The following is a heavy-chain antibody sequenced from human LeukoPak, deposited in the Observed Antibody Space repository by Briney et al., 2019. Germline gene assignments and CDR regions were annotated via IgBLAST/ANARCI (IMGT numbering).Heavy chain of an antibody. J-gene: IGHJ4*02. V-gene: IGHV3-11*04. CDR1: GFIFSDYY. Sequence: GGSLRLSCAASGFIFSDYYMTWIRQAPGKGLEWISYITNIDSSKKYADSVKGRFTISRDNAKKSLFLQLNSLRADDTAVYYCARRTGSQAFDYWGQGTLVTVSS. CDR2: ITNIDSSK. CDR3: ARRTGSQAFDY. D-gene: IGHD2-8*02.